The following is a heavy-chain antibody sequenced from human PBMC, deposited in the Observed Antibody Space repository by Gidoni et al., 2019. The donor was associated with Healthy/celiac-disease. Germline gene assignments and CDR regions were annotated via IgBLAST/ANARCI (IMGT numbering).Heavy chain of an antibody. J-gene: IGHJ4*02. Sequence: QVQLQKSGPGLVKPSQTLSLTCTVSGGPISSGGYYCSWIRQHPGKGLEWIGYIDYSGSTYYNPSLKSRVTISVDTSKNQFSLKLSSVTAADTAVYYCARADGDFYFDYWGQGTLVTVSS. V-gene: IGHV4-31*03. CDR2: IDYSGST. CDR1: GGPISSGGYY. D-gene: IGHD4-17*01. CDR3: ARADGDFYFDY.